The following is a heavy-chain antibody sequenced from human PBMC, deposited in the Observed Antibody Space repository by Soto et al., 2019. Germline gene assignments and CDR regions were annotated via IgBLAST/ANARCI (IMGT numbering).Heavy chain of an antibody. J-gene: IGHJ2*01. CDR1: GVTFNKYA. V-gene: IGHV3-23*01. CDR3: AKGDYGGNSPYWYFDL. D-gene: IGHD4-17*01. CDR2: ITGSGGLT. Sequence: EVLLLESGGGLVQPGGSLRLSCAVSGVTFNKYAMSWVRQPPGRGPEWVSAITGSGGLTYYAESVKGRFTVSRDNSKNIPFLQMNRLRDEDTATYYCAKGDYGGNSPYWYFDLWGRGTRVIVSS.